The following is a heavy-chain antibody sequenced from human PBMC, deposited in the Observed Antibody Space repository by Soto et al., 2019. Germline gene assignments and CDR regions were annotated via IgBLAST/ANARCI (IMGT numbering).Heavy chain of an antibody. V-gene: IGHV1-3*01. CDR3: ARVPTGLRFEPYYFDY. Sequence: GASVKVSCKASGYTFTIYAMHWVRQAPGQRLEWMGWINAGNGNTKYSQKFQGRVTITRDTSASTAYMELSSLRSEDTAAYYCARVPTGLRFEPYYFDYWGQGTLVTVSS. CDR1: GYTFTIYA. J-gene: IGHJ4*02. CDR2: INAGNGNT. D-gene: IGHD5-12*01.